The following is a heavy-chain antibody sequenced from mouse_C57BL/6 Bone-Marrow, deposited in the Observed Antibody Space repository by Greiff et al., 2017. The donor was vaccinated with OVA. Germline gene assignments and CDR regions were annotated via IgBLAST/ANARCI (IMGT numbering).Heavy chain of an antibody. CDR1: GFNIKDSY. J-gene: IGHJ3*01. Sequence: VQLQPSGAELVKPGASVTLSCTASGFNIKDSYMPWVKPRTEQVLEWIGRIDPEDGETKYAPKCQGKATITADTSSNTAYLQLSSLTSEDTAVYYCACSSLFAYWGQGTLVTVSA. CDR3: ACSSLFAY. CDR2: IDPEDGET. V-gene: IGHV14-2*01. D-gene: IGHD1-1*01.